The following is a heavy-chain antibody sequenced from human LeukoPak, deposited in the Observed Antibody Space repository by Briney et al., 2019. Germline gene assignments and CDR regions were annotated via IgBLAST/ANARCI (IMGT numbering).Heavy chain of an antibody. CDR2: ISSNGGST. J-gene: IGHJ4*02. Sequence: GGSLRLSCAASGFAFNYAWVSWVRQAPGKGLEYVSAISSNGGSTYYANSVKGRFTISRDNSKNTLYLQMGSLRAEDMAVYYCARQGIAARLGVGYFDYWGQGTLVTVSS. CDR1: GFAFNYAW. V-gene: IGHV3-64*01. D-gene: IGHD6-6*01. CDR3: ARQGIAARLGVGYFDY.